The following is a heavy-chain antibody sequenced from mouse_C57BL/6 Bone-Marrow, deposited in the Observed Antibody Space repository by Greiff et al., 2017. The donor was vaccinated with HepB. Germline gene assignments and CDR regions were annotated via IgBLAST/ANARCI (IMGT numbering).Heavy chain of an antibody. CDR2: IYPGSGST. V-gene: IGHV1-55*01. J-gene: IGHJ1*03. CDR1: GYTFTSYW. D-gene: IGHD1-1*01. Sequence: QVHVKQPGAELVKPGASVKMSCEASGYTFTSYWITWVKQRPGQGLEWIGDIYPGSGSTNYNEKFKSKATLTVDTSSSTAYMQLSSLTSEDSAVYYCARRYYGSSWYFDVWGTGTTVTVSS. CDR3: ARRYYGSSWYFDV.